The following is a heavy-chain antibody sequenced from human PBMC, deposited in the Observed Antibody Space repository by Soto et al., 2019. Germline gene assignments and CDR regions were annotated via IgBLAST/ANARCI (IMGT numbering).Heavy chain of an antibody. CDR2: TFFRSKWSN. Sequence: QVQLQQSGPGLVRPSETLSLTCAISGANVSNNTASWSWIRQSPSRGLEWLGRTFFRSKWSNNYAVPVKSRIIINADTTKNQFSLQLNSVPPEDTAVYYWAKGDNLRPYTGYAFDPWGQGTLVTVSP. CDR1: GANVSNNTAS. D-gene: IGHD2-2*02. J-gene: IGHJ5*02. V-gene: IGHV6-1*01. CDR3: AKGDNLRPYTGYAFDP.